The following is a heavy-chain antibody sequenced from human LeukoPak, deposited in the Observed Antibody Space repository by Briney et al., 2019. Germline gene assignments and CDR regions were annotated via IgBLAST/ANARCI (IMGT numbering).Heavy chain of an antibody. Sequence: GGSLRLSCAASGFTFSSYGMHWVRQAPGKGLEWVAFIRYDGSNKYYADSVKGRFTISRDNSKNTLYLQMNSLRAEDTAVYYCAKDFSSSAYFDYWGQGTLVTVSS. D-gene: IGHD6-6*01. V-gene: IGHV3-30*02. CDR3: AKDFSSSAYFDY. CDR1: GFTFSSYG. CDR2: IRYDGSNK. J-gene: IGHJ4*02.